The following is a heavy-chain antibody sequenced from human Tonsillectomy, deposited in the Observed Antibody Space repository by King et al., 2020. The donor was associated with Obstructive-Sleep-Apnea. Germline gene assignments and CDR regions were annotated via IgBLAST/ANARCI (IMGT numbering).Heavy chain of an antibody. CDR2: IYHSGST. Sequence: QLQESGPGLVKPSETLSLTCTVSGYSISSGYYWGWIRQPPGKGLEWSGSIYHSGSTYYNPSLKSRVTISVDTSKNQFSLKLSSVTAADTAVYYFASETVVVVDATHTVIKWFDPWGQGTLVTVSS. CDR3: ASETVVVVDATHTVIKWFDP. D-gene: IGHD2-15*01. V-gene: IGHV4-38-2*02. CDR1: GYSISSGYY. J-gene: IGHJ5*02.